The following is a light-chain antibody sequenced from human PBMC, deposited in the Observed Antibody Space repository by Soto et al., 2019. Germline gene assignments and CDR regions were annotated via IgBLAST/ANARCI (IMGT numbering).Light chain of an antibody. CDR1: QSVSSN. CDR3: QQHNNWPPWT. V-gene: IGKV3-15*01. Sequence: EIVMTQSPATLSVSPGERATLSCRASQSVSSNLAWYQQKPGQAPRLLMYGSSTRATGIPDRFSGSGSGTEFTLTISILQSEDFAVYYCQQHNNWPPWTFGQRTKVEIK. CDR2: GSS. J-gene: IGKJ1*01.